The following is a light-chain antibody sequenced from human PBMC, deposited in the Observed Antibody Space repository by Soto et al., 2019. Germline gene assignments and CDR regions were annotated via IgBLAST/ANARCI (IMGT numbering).Light chain of an antibody. CDR1: QSVSSSY. Sequence: EIVLTQSPGTLSLSPGERATLSCRASQSVSSSYLAWYQQKPGQAPRLLIYGASSRATGIPDRFSGSGSGTDSPLTISRLEPKDFAVYYCQQYGSSPGTFGKGTKVKIK. CDR3: QQYGSSPGT. J-gene: IGKJ1*01. V-gene: IGKV3-20*01. CDR2: GAS.